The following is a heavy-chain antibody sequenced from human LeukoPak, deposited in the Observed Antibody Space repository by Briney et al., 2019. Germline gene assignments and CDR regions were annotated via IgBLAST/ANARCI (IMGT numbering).Heavy chain of an antibody. CDR2: IYSGGST. V-gene: IGHV3-53*01. CDR3: AKRVTVTTKYFDS. J-gene: IGHJ4*02. D-gene: IGHD4-17*01. Sequence: GGSLRLSCAASGFTVSSNYMSWVRQAPGKGLEWVSVIYSGGSTYYADSVRGRFTISRSNFKNTLYLQMNSLSAEDTAVYYCAKRVTVTTKYFDSWGQGTLVTVSS. CDR1: GFTVSSNY.